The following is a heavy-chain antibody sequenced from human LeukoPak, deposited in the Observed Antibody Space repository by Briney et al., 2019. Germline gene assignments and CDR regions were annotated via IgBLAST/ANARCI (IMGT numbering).Heavy chain of an antibody. Sequence: ASVKVSCKASGYTFTSYDINWVRQAPGQGLEWMGWMGARHGYTGSAQRFQGRITMTRDTSISTAYMELSSLTSDGTAVYYCARGWISGDVSEYYFEIWGQGTLVTVSS. D-gene: IGHD5/OR15-5a*01. V-gene: IGHV1-8*01. CDR2: MGARHGYT. CDR1: GYTFTSYD. CDR3: ARGWISGDVSEYYFEI. J-gene: IGHJ4*02.